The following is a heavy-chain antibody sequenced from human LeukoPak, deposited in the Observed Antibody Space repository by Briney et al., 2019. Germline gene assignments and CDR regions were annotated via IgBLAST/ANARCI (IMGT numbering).Heavy chain of an antibody. CDR1: GVSINTCCYY. V-gene: IGHV4-61*01. CDR2: KYYSGST. Sequence: SETLSLTCDVSGVSINTCCYYWTWIRQPPRKGLEWIGYKYYSGSTRYNSSLRSRLTISLDSSKNQFSLRLTSVTAADTAVYYCARGRSYGFDFDSWGPGTLVIVSS. J-gene: IGHJ4*02. D-gene: IGHD5-18*01. CDR3: ARGRSYGFDFDS.